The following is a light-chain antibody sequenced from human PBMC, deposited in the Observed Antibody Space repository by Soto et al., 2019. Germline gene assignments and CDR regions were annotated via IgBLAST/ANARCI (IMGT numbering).Light chain of an antibody. Sequence: EIVLTQSPGTLSLSPGERATLSCRASQSVSSSYLAWYQQKPGQAPRLLIYGASSRATGIPDRFSGSGSGTDFTLTIIRLEPEDFAVYYCQQRSTWPTFGQGTRLEIK. V-gene: IGKV3D-20*02. CDR3: QQRSTWPT. CDR2: GAS. CDR1: QSVSSSY. J-gene: IGKJ5*01.